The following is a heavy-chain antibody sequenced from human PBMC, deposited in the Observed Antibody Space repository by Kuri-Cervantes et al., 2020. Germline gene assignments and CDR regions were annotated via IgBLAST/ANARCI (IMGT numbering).Heavy chain of an antibody. CDR1: GYSFSSYY. J-gene: IGHJ5*02. D-gene: IGHD6-19*01. CDR2: TNPNSGGT. V-gene: IGHV1-2*02. Sequence: ASVKVSCKASGYSFSSYYIHWVRQAPGQGLEWMGWTNPNSGGTNYAQKFQGRVTMTSDTSISTAYMELSRLRSDDTAVYYWAREGSLAVAGTFYQGWFDPWGQGTLVTVSS. CDR3: AREGSLAVAGTFYQGWFDP.